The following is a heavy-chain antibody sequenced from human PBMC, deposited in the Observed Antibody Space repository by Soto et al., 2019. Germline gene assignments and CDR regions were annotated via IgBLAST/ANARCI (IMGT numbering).Heavy chain of an antibody. J-gene: IGHJ6*02. CDR2: INHSGST. CDR1: GGSFSGYY. Sequence: SETLSLTCAVYGGSFSGYYWSWIRQPPGKGLEWIGEINHSGSTNYNPSLKSRVTISVDTSKNQFSLKLSSVTAADTAVYYCARGPAYYDFWSGYYQQGGYYYGMDVWGQGTTVTV. V-gene: IGHV4-34*01. CDR3: ARGPAYYDFWSGYYQQGGYYYGMDV. D-gene: IGHD3-3*01.